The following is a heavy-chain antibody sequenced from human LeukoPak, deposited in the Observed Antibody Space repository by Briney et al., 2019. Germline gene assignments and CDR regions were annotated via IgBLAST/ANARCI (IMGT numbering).Heavy chain of an antibody. V-gene: IGHV3-7*01. Sequence: GGSLRLSCAASGFTFSSYWMSWVRQAPGKGLEGVANIKQDGSEKYYVDSVKGRFTISRDNAKNSLYLQMNSLRAEDTAVYYCVRDNRVLLSSSTNFDYWGQGTLVTVTS. CDR3: VRDNRVLLSSSTNFDY. CDR1: GFTFSSYW. J-gene: IGHJ4*02. CDR2: IKQDGSEK. D-gene: IGHD6-6*01.